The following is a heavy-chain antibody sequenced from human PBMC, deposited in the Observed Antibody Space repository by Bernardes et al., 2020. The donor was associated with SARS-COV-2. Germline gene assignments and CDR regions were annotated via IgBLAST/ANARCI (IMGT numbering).Heavy chain of an antibody. V-gene: IGHV3-30*03. J-gene: IGHJ4*02. Sequence: GGSLRLSCAASGFTFSSYGMHWVRQAPGKGLEWVAVISYDGSNKYYADSVKGRFTISRDNSKNTLYLQMNSLRAEDTAVYYCARDRWSGYYNLGDYWGQGTLVTVSS. CDR1: GFTFSSYG. CDR3: ARDRWSGYYNLGDY. CDR2: ISYDGSNK. D-gene: IGHD3-3*01.